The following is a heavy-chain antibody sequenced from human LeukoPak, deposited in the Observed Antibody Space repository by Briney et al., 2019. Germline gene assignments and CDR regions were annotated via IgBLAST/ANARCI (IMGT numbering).Heavy chain of an antibody. CDR1: GFTFSSYW. CDR2: IKQDGSEK. Sequence: GGSLRLSCAASGFTFSSYWMSWVRQAPGKGLEWVVNIKQDGSEKYYVDSVKGRFTISRDNAKNSLYLQMNSLRAEDTAVYYCASVVAAIVFDYWGQGTLVTVSS. J-gene: IGHJ4*02. D-gene: IGHD2-15*01. V-gene: IGHV3-7*01. CDR3: ASVVAAIVFDY.